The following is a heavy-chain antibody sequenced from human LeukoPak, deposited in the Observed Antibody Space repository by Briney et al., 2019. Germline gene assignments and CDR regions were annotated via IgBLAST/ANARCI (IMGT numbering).Heavy chain of an antibody. D-gene: IGHD3-22*01. CDR1: GGSISSGGYY. J-gene: IGHJ4*02. V-gene: IGHV4-31*03. Sequence: KPSETLSLTCTVSGGSISSGGYYWSWIRQHPGKGLEWIGYIYYSGSTYYNPSLKSRVTISVDTSKNQFSLKLSSVTAADTAVYYCARSVLYYDSSGYQGGSFDYWGQGTLVTVSS. CDR3: ARSVLYYDSSGYQGGSFDY. CDR2: IYYSGST.